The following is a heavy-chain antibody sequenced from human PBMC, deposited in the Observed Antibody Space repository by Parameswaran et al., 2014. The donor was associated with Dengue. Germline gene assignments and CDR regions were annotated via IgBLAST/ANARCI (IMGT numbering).Heavy chain of an antibody. Sequence: VRQPPGKGLEWVSVIYSGGSTYYADSVKGRFTISRDNSKNTLFLQMNSLRAEDTAVYYCARDSSSLYYFDYWGQGTLVTVSS. CDR2: IYSGGST. J-gene: IGHJ4*02. D-gene: IGHD6-13*01. CDR3: ARDSSSLYYFDY. V-gene: IGHV3-66*01.